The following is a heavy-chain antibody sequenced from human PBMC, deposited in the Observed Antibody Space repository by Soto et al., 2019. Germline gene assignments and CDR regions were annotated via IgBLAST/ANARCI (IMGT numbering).Heavy chain of an antibody. D-gene: IGHD2-2*01. V-gene: IGHV2-5*04. J-gene: IGHJ4*02. Sequence: QITLKESGPTLVKPTQTLTLTCTFSGFSLSTSGVGVGWIRQPPGKALEWLALIYWDDDKRYSPSLKSRLTITKDTSKNQVVLTMTNMDPVDTGTYYCVRIVVVPAAMLPPFDYWGQGTLVTVSS. CDR1: GFSLSTSGVG. CDR2: IYWDDDK. CDR3: VRIVVVPAAMLPPFDY.